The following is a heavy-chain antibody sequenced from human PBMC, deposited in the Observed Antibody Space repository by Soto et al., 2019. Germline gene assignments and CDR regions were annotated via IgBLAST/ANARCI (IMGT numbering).Heavy chain of an antibody. Sequence: GGSLRLSCAASGFTFSSYAMSWVRQAPGKGLEWVSAISGSGGSTYYADSVKGRSTISRDNSKNTLYLQMNSLRAEDTAVYYCAKGGGYYDILNGYYAGDAFDIWGQGTTVTFSS. CDR2: ISGSGGST. CDR3: AKGGGYYDILNGYYAGDAFDI. V-gene: IGHV3-23*01. D-gene: IGHD3-9*01. CDR1: GFTFSSYA. J-gene: IGHJ3*02.